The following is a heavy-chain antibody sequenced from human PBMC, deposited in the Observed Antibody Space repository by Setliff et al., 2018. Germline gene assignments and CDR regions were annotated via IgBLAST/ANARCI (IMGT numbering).Heavy chain of an antibody. Sequence: ASETLSLTCSVYGESFSNNYWSWIRQPPGKGLEWIGESSHSGSTSYSPSLKSRLTMSVDTSKNQFSLNLNSVTAADTAVYYFRLAHCSTTSCEEALDYWSQGTLVTVSS. CDR2: SSHSGST. CDR1: GESFSNNY. D-gene: IGHD2-2*01. CDR3: RLAHCSTTSCEEALDY. V-gene: IGHV4-34*01. J-gene: IGHJ4*02.